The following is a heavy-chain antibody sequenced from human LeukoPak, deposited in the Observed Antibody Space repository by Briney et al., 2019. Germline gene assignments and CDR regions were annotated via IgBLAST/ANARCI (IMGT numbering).Heavy chain of an antibody. CDR3: ARGTVVVPAAILLHYYYYMDV. Sequence: GASVKVSCKASGYTFTSYDINWVRQATGQGLEWMGWMNPNSGNTGYAQKFQGRVTMTRNTSISTAYMELSSLRSEDTAVYYCARGTVVVPAAILLHYYYYMDVWGKGTTVTASS. V-gene: IGHV1-8*01. CDR1: GYTFTSYD. J-gene: IGHJ6*03. CDR2: MNPNSGNT. D-gene: IGHD2-2*02.